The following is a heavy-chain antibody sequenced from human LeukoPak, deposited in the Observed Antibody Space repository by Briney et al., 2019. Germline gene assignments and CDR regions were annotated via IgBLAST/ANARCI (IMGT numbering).Heavy chain of an antibody. D-gene: IGHD6-13*01. V-gene: IGHV3-30*18. CDR1: GFTFSSYG. Sequence: GVSLRLSCAASGFTFSSYGMHWVRQAPGKGLEWVAVISYDGSNKYYADSVKGRFTISRDNSKNTLYLQMNSLRAEDTAVYYCAKDPNPQQPDYFDYWGQGTLVTVSS. CDR2: ISYDGSNK. CDR3: AKDPNPQQPDYFDY. J-gene: IGHJ4*02.